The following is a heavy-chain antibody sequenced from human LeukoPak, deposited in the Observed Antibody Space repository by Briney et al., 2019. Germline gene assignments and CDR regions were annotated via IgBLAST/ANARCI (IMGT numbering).Heavy chain of an antibody. J-gene: IGHJ4*02. Sequence: GGSLTLSCAASGFTFSSYSMNWVRQAPGKGLEWVSYISSSSNTIYYADSVKGRFTISRDNAKNSLFLQMDSLRDEDTAVYYCARGALDFDYWGQGTLVTVSS. V-gene: IGHV3-48*02. CDR1: GFTFSSYS. CDR3: ARGALDFDY. CDR2: ISSSSNTI.